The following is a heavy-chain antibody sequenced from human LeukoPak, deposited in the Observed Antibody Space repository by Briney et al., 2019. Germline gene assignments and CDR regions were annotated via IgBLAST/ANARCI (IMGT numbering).Heavy chain of an antibody. J-gene: IGHJ4*02. CDR3: AKDPQPYSSSSI. V-gene: IGHV3-11*01. CDR1: GFTFSDYY. Sequence: PGGSLRLSCAASGFTFSDYYMSWIRQAPGKGLEWVSYISSSGSTIYYADSVKGRFTISRDNAKNTLYLQMNSLRAEDTAVYYCAKDPQPYSSSSIWGQGTLVTVSS. CDR2: ISSSGSTI. D-gene: IGHD6-6*01.